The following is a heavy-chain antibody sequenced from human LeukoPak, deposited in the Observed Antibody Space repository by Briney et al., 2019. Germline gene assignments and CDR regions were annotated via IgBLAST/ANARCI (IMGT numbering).Heavy chain of an antibody. V-gene: IGHV4-61*01. Sequence: PSETLSLTCTVSGGSVSSGSYYWSWIRQPPGKGLEWIGYIYYSGSTNYNPSLKSRVTISVDTSKNQFSLKLISVTAADTAVYYCATYYKSSWTELFQHWGQGTLVTVSS. J-gene: IGHJ1*01. CDR3: ATYYKSSWTELFQH. CDR1: GGSVSSGSYY. D-gene: IGHD6-13*01. CDR2: IYYSGST.